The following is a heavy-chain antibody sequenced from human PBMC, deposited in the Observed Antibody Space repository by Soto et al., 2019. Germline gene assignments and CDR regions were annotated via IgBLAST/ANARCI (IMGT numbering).Heavy chain of an antibody. CDR2: ISSSSSYI. Sequence: GGSLRLSCAASGFTFSSYNMNWVRQAPGKGLEWVSSISSSSSYIYYADSVKGRFTISRDNAKNSLYLQMDSLRAEDTAVYYCARGPLPMIDYYYYGVDVWGQGTTVTVSS. J-gene: IGHJ6*02. V-gene: IGHV3-21*01. D-gene: IGHD3-22*01. CDR1: GFTFSSYN. CDR3: ARGPLPMIDYYYYGVDV.